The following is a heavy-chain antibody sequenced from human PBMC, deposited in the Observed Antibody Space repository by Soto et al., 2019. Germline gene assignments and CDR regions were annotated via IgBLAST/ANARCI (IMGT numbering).Heavy chain of an antibody. V-gene: IGHV4-59*01. D-gene: IGHD3-10*01. CDR3: ARWGENYYYYYGMDV. CDR2: IYYSGST. J-gene: IGHJ6*02. Sequence: PSETLSLTCTVSGGSISSYYWSWIRQPPGKGLEWIGYIYYSGSTNYNPSIKSRVTISVDTSKNQFSLKLSSVTAADTAVYYCARWGENYYYYYGMDVWGQGTTVTVSS. CDR1: GGSISSYY.